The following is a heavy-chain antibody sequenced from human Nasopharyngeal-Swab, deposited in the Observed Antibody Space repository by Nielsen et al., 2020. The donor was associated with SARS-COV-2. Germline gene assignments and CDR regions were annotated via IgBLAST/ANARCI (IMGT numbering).Heavy chain of an antibody. CDR3: ARGTPFDY. CDR2: IYRLGGT. D-gene: IGHD1-1*01. CDR1: GDSISSSSYY. Sequence: SETLSLTCTVSGDSISSSSYYWSWIRQLPGKGLEWIGYIYRLGGTSYNPSLKSRVTISLDASNNQFSLRLSSVTAADTAMFYCARGTPFDYWGQGILVTVSS. V-gene: IGHV4-31*03. J-gene: IGHJ4*02.